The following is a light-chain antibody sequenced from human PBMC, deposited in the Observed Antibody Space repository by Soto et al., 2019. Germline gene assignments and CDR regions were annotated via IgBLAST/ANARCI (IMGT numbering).Light chain of an antibody. CDR2: GAS. CDR1: SSY. Sequence: SSYLAWYQQKPGQAPRLLMYGASSRAIGIPDRFSGSGSGTDFTLTISRLEPEDFAVYYCQQYGSSRWTFGQGTKVDIK. V-gene: IGKV3-20*01. J-gene: IGKJ1*01. CDR3: QQYGSSRWT.